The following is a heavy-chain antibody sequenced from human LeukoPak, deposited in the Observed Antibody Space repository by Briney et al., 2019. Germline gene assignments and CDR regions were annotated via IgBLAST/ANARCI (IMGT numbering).Heavy chain of an antibody. CDR1: GYTFSGYY. CDR3: ARDTFLTYYYDSSDYSFDH. V-gene: IGHV1-2*02. Sequence: ASVKVSCKASGYTFSGYYIHWVRQAPGQGLEWMGWINPDSGGTNFAQKFQGRVTMTRDTSISTACMELSRLRSDDTAVYYCARDTFLTYYYDSSDYSFDHWGQGTLVTVSS. CDR2: INPDSGGT. J-gene: IGHJ4*02. D-gene: IGHD3-22*01.